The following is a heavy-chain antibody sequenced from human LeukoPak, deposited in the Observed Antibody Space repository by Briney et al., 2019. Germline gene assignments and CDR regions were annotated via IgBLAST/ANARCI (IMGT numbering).Heavy chain of an antibody. CDR2: ISPSDLSV. V-gene: IGHV3-48*01. CDR3: ARDPTPTQLWFRGTFDY. J-gene: IGHJ4*02. CDR1: GFTFSSYA. Sequence: GGSLRLSCAASGFTFSSYAMSWVRQAPGRGLEWISYISPSDLSVYYADSVKGRFTISRDKAKNSLYLHMNSLRADDTAVYYCARDPTPTQLWFRGTFDYWGQGALVTASS. D-gene: IGHD5-18*01.